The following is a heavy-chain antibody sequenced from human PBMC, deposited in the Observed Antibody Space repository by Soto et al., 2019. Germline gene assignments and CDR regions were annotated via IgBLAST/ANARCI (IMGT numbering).Heavy chain of an antibody. D-gene: IGHD1-26*01. CDR2: VIPKYDSV. CDR3: ASWRSYSGSYCFDY. Sequence: QVQLVQSGAEVKKPGSSVKVSCEASGGTFNTYTINWVRQAPGRGLEWMGQVIPKYDSVNYAESFQGRVTITADKSTNIAYMELSSLRPEDTALYFCASWRSYSGSYCFDYWGQGTLVIVSS. CDR1: GGTFNTYT. J-gene: IGHJ4*02. V-gene: IGHV1-69*06.